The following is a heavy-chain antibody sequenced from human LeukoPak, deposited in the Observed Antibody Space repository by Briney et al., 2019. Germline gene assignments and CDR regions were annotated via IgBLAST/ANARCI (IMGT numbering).Heavy chain of an antibody. J-gene: IGHJ4*02. Sequence: SQTLSLTCAVSGCSISSGGYSWSWIRQPPGKGLEWIGYIYHSGSTYYNPSLKSRVTISVDRSKNQFSLKLSSVTAADTAVYYCARFLSTGGYFDYWGQGTLVTVSS. D-gene: IGHD3-9*01. CDR1: GCSISSGGYS. CDR3: ARFLSTGGYFDY. V-gene: IGHV4-30-2*01. CDR2: IYHSGST.